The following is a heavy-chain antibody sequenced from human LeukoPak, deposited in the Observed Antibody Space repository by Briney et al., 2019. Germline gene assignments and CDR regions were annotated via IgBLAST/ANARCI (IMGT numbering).Heavy chain of an antibody. CDR2: IYYSGST. D-gene: IGHD3-22*01. V-gene: IGHV4-59*01. J-gene: IGHJ3*02. CDR1: RATISSYY. CDR3: AGVTYFCDSSGYYSAFDI. Sequence: SETLSLTCTVSRATISSYYWSGFRQPPGKGLEWIGYIYYSGSTNYNPSLKSRVTISVDTSKNQFSLKLCSVTAADTAVYYCAGVTYFCDSSGYYSAFDIWGQGTMVTVSS.